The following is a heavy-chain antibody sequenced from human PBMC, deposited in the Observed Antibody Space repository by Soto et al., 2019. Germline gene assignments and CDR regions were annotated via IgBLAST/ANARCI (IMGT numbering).Heavy chain of an antibody. V-gene: IGHV4-31*03. CDR1: GGSLNSVVYY. D-gene: IGHD3-16*01. CDR3: AKARGIITPAPGSY. CDR2: IYDSGRT. Sequence: SETLSLTCTVSGGSLNSVVYYWNWIRQHPGKGLEWVGHIYDSGRTNYNPSLKSRVIISLDTSQNQFSLKVSSVTAEDTAVYYCAKARGIITPAPGSYWGQGTQVTVSS. J-gene: IGHJ1*01.